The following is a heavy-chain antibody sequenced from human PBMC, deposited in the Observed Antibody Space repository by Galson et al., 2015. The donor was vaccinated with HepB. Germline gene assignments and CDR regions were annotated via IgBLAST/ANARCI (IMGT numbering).Heavy chain of an antibody. J-gene: IGHJ4*02. V-gene: IGHV3-23*01. CDR3: AKVSGGFDWRRGGFDY. CDR2: ISGSGGST. CDR1: GFTFSSYA. D-gene: IGHD3-9*01. Sequence: SLRLSCAASGFTFSSYAMSWVRQAPGKGLEWVSAISGSGGSTYYADSVKGRFTISRDNSKNTLYLQMNSLRAEDTAVYYCAKVSGGFDWRRGGFDYWGQGTLVTVSS.